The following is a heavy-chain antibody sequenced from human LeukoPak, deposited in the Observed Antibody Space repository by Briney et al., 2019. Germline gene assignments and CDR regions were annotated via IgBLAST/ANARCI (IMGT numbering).Heavy chain of an antibody. CDR1: GLTFSDYW. CDR2: ISNDGTST. Sequence: GGSLRLSCAVSGLTFSDYWMHWVRQAPGKGLVWVSRISNDGTSTSYADSVKGRFTISRDNAKDTLYPQMNSLRGEDTAVYYCARASSGWYSGGEAYFDYWGQGTLVTVAS. V-gene: IGHV3-74*01. CDR3: ARASSGWYSGGEAYFDY. D-gene: IGHD6-19*01. J-gene: IGHJ4*02.